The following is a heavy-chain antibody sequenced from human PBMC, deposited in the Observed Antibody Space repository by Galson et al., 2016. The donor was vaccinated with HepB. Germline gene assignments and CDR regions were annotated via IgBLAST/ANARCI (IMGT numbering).Heavy chain of an antibody. CDR2: ISYDGSNK. CDR1: GFTFRSHA. Sequence: SLRLSCAASGFTFRSHAMHWVRQAPGKGLEWVGVISYDGSNKHYADSMKGRFTMSRDNSNNVLYVQLNSLRAEDTAVYYCARDERWVQYSYYYAMDVWGQGTTVIVSS. D-gene: IGHD5-24*01. CDR3: ARDERWVQYSYYYAMDV. J-gene: IGHJ6*02. V-gene: IGHV3-30-3*01.